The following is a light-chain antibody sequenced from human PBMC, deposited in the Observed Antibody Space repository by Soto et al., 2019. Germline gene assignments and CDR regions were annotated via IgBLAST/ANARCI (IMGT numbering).Light chain of an antibody. CDR3: AAWDDSLTGVV. CDR1: SSNIGSNN. V-gene: IGLV1-44*01. CDR2: SNN. J-gene: IGLJ2*01. Sequence: QSVLTQPPSASGTPGQRVTISCSGGSSNIGSNNVNWYQQLPGTAPKLLIYSNNQRPSGVPDRFSGSRSGTSASLAISGLQSEDEANYYCAAWDDSLTGVVFGGGTKVTVL.